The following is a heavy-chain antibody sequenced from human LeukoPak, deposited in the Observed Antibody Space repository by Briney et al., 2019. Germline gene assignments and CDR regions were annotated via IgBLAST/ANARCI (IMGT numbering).Heavy chain of an antibody. D-gene: IGHD6-19*01. Sequence: GGSLRLSCAASGFTFSDYYMSWIRQAPGKGLEWVSYISSSSSYANYADSVKGRFTISRDNAKNSLYLQMNSLRAEDTAVYYCAILIAVAGPATFYWGQGTLVTVSS. V-gene: IGHV3-11*03. CDR2: ISSSSSYA. CDR1: GFTFSDYY. J-gene: IGHJ4*02. CDR3: AILIAVAGPATFY.